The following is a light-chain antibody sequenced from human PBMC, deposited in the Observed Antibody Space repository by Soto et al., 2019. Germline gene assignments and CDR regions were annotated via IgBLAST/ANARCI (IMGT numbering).Light chain of an antibody. Sequence: EVVLTQSPATLSLFPGESATLSCRASETISSQLAWYQQKPGQAPRLLMYDASHRVTGIPARFSGSGSGTDFTLIISSLEPADFAVYYCQHRSDWPPICTFGQGTKVDI. V-gene: IGKV3-11*01. J-gene: IGKJ2*02. CDR3: QHRSDWPPICT. CDR2: DAS. CDR1: ETISSQ.